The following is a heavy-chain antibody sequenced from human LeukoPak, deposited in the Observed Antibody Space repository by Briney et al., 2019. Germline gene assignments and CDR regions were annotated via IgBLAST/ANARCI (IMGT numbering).Heavy chain of an antibody. CDR1: GFTLSSYA. D-gene: IGHD3-10*01. CDR2: IGDSGATT. Sequence: TGGSLRLSCAASGFTLSSYAMTWVRQAPGKGLEWVSDIGDSGATTYYADSVKGRFTISRDNSKNTLYLRMSSLRAEDTAVYFCASFHYYGSGAYYLSYWGQGTLVTVSS. CDR3: ASFHYYGSGAYYLSY. J-gene: IGHJ4*02. V-gene: IGHV3-23*01.